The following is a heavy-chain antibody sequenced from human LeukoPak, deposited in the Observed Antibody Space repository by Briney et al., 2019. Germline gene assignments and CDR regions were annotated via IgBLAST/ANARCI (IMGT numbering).Heavy chain of an antibody. J-gene: IGHJ3*02. CDR2: ISCGSANI. V-gene: IGHV3-9*01. CDR1: GFTFANYG. D-gene: IGHD4-17*01. CDR3: AKDSGYGDYVRACDI. Sequence: SLRLSCAASGFTFANYGIHWVRQAPGKGLEWVSGISCGSANISYADSVQGRFTISSDNAKNSLYLQLSSLRAADTALYYFAKDSGYGDYVRACDIGGQGTMVSVS.